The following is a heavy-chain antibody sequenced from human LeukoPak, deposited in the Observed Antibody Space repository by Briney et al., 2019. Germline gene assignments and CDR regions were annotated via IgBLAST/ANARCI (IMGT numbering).Heavy chain of an antibody. CDR2: ISGSGGST. Sequence: SGGSLRLSCAASGFTFSSYAMSWVRQAPGKGLEWVSAISGSGGSTYYADSVKGRFTISRDNSKSTLYLQMNSLRAEDTAVYYCAIKTRIQLWSLFDYWGQGTLVTVSS. D-gene: IGHD5-18*01. CDR3: AIKTRIQLWSLFDY. V-gene: IGHV3-23*01. J-gene: IGHJ4*02. CDR1: GFTFSSYA.